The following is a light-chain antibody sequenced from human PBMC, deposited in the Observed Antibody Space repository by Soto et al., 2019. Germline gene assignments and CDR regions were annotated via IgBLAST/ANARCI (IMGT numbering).Light chain of an antibody. Sequence: EIVMTQSPATLSVSPGERATLSCRASQSVSGNLAWYQQKPGQAPRLLIYGASTRATGIPARFRGRGSGTEFTLTISSLQSEDFAVYYCQQYNNWPPTFGQGTKVEIK. V-gene: IGKV3D-15*01. J-gene: IGKJ1*01. CDR1: QSVSGN. CDR2: GAS. CDR3: QQYNNWPPT.